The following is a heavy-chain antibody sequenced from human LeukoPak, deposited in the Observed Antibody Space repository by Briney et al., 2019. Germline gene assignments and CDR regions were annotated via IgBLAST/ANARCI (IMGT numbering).Heavy chain of an antibody. V-gene: IGHV4-61*02. CDR3: ARERTAPRFGDFLY. J-gene: IGHJ4*02. Sequence: SETLSLTCTVSSDSIGRGSYYWSWIRQPAGKRLEWIGRIDASGSTNYNPSLESRVTISIDTSKNQFSLRLSSVTAADTAVYFCARERTAPRFGDFLYWGQGSRVSVSS. CDR1: SDSIGRGSYY. D-gene: IGHD3-10*01. CDR2: IDASGST.